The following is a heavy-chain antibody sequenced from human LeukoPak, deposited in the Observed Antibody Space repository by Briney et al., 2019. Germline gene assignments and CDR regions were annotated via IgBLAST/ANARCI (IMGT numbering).Heavy chain of an antibody. CDR3: ARVGENYEGLIDY. Sequence: ASVKVSCKASGYTFTNFPIGWVRQAPGQGLEWMGWISAYNGYTKYAPSLQGRVTMTTDTSTSTAYMQLRSLRSDDTAMYYCARVGENYEGLIDYWGQGTLVTVSS. J-gene: IGHJ4*02. V-gene: IGHV1-18*01. CDR1: GYTFTNFP. CDR2: ISAYNGYT. D-gene: IGHD1-7*01.